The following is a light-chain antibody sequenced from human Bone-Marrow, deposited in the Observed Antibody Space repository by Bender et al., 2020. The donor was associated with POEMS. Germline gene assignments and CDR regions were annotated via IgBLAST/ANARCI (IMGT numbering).Light chain of an antibody. V-gene: IGLV3-25*03. CDR3: QSPDNSATWV. J-gene: IGLJ3*02. CDR2: KDT. CDR1: ALPKQY. Sequence: SYELTQPPSVSVSPGQTARITCSGDALPKQYAYWYQQRPGQAPVLLIYKDTERPSGIPERFSGSSSGTTVTLTISAVQAEDEADYYCQSPDNSATWVFGGGTKLTVL.